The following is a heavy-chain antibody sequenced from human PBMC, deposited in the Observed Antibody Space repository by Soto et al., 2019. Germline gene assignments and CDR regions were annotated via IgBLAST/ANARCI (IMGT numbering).Heavy chain of an antibody. CDR3: ARHSHEDHGDPNWFDP. J-gene: IGHJ5*02. Sequence: QVQLQESGPGLVWPSETLSLTCTVSGGSISTNIYYWGWIRQPPGKGLEWIGSIYYTGNTFYNPSLKSRFPLSVDTSENQFSLRLSSVTAADTAVYYCARHSHEDHGDPNWFDPWGQGTLVTVSS. CDR1: GGSISTNIYY. V-gene: IGHV4-39*01. CDR2: IYYTGNT. D-gene: IGHD4-17*01.